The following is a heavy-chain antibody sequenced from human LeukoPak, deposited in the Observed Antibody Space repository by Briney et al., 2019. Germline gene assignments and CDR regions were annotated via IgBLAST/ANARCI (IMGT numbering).Heavy chain of an antibody. D-gene: IGHD1-26*01. CDR2: ISSDGDYI. CDR3: ARGPATRVYYFDY. CDR1: GFTFNRYS. V-gene: IGHV3-21*01. Sequence: PGGSLRLSCAASGFTFNRYSLSWVRQPPGKGLESVSSISSDGDYIYYAESLKGRFTISRDNAKNSLYLQMNNLRAEDTAVYYCARGPATRVYYFDYWGQGTLVTVSS. J-gene: IGHJ4*02.